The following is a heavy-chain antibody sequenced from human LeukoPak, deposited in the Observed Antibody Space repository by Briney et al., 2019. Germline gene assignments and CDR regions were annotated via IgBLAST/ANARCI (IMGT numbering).Heavy chain of an antibody. CDR2: IIPIFGTA. Sequence: ASVKVSCKASGGTFSSYAISWVRQAPGQGLEWMGGIIPIFGTANYAQKFQGRVTITTNESTSTAYMELSSLRSEDTAVYYCAGSYSGSLDYWGQGTLVTVSS. CDR3: AGSYSGSLDY. D-gene: IGHD1-26*01. V-gene: IGHV1-69*05. J-gene: IGHJ4*02. CDR1: GGTFSSYA.